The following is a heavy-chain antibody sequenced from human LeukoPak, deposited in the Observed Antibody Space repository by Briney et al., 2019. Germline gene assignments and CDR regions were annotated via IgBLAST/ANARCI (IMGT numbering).Heavy chain of an antibody. CDR3: AKHEKYSSSWNDY. Sequence: GGSPRLSCVASVSDFDISAMNWVRQAPGKGLEWISSISSFGDDIESADSVTGRFAISRDNSKTTLYLQMNRLRAEDTAVYYCAKHEKYSSSWNDYWGQGTLVTVSS. CDR1: VSDFDISA. J-gene: IGHJ4*02. V-gene: IGHV3-23*01. CDR2: ISSFGDDI. D-gene: IGHD6-13*01.